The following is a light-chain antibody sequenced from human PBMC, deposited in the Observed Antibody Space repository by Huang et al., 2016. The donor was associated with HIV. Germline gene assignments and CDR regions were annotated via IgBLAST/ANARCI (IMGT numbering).Light chain of an antibody. J-gene: IGKJ1*01. CDR3: QQYSNWPRGT. CDR1: QSITHS. V-gene: IGKV3-15*01. Sequence: EIVMTQSPDTLSVSPGERVSLSCRASQSITHSLAWYQQKPGQPPRLLFYDASTRAPGISARFRGSGSGTDFTLTISSLQSEDVAIYYCQQYSNWPRGTFGQGPRVQIK. CDR2: DAS.